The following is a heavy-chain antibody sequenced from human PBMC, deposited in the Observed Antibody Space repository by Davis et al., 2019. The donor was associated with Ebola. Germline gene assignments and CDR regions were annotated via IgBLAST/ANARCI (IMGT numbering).Heavy chain of an antibody. CDR1: RLSFSCHP. D-gene: IGHD3-9*01. CDR2: IIPIFDTP. V-gene: IGHV1-69*13. J-gene: IGHJ4*02. CDR3: ARDFDGGNYYFDY. Sequence: SVNVSCPASRLSFSCHPISSVRQAPRQGLEWMGGIIPIFDTPHYAQKFQGRITITADASTSTAYMELSSLRSEDTDTYFCARDFDGGNYYFDYGGPGTPVTVS.